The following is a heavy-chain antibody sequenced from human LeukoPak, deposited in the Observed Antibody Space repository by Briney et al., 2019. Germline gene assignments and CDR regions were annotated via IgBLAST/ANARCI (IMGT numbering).Heavy chain of an antibody. D-gene: IGHD3-3*01. Sequence: GASVKVSCKASGYTFTGYYIHWVRQAPGQGLEWMGWINPNSGDTKYAQKFQGRVTMTRDTSISTAYMELSSLKSDDTAVYYCARDGDFWSGYYIGWFDSWGQGTLVTVSS. CDR1: GYTFTGYY. CDR3: ARDGDFWSGYYIGWFDS. V-gene: IGHV1-2*02. J-gene: IGHJ5*01. CDR2: INPNSGDT.